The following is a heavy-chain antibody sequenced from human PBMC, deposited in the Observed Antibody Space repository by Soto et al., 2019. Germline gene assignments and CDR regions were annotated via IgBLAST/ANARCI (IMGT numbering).Heavy chain of an antibody. Sequence: SLRLPCAASGITFSNNAMHWVRQAPGKGLEWVAIIAYDGGNKHYADSVRGRFTISRDNSKSTLYLQMNSLRVEDTAVYYCARDSSIIRRGPSAMDVWGQGTTVTVSS. CDR1: GITFSNNA. CDR2: IAYDGGNK. V-gene: IGHV3-30-3*01. CDR3: ARDSSIIRRGPSAMDV. D-gene: IGHD3-16*01. J-gene: IGHJ6*02.